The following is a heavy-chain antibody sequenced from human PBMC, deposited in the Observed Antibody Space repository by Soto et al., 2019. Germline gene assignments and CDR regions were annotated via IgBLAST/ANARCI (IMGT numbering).Heavy chain of an antibody. D-gene: IGHD6-6*01. J-gene: IGHJ5*02. CDR2: INHSGSA. CDR3: ARGRRQQLVRSAASDRFDP. Sequence: SETLSLTCAIYGGPFSSYSWSWIRQPPGKGQEWIGEINHSGSANYNPSLKSRVTISVDTSKNQFSLKVSSVTAADTAVYYCARGRRQQLVRSAASDRFDPWGQGTQVTAPQ. CDR1: GGPFSSYS. V-gene: IGHV4-34*01.